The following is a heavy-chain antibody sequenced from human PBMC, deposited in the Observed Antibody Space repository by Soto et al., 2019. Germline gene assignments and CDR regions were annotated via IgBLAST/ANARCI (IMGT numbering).Heavy chain of an antibody. CDR1: GYTFTSYG. V-gene: IGHV1-18*04. J-gene: IGHJ4*02. CDR3: ARFDFWRGYYKTFDY. D-gene: IGHD3-3*01. CDR2: ISAYNGNT. Sequence: ASVKVSCKASGYTFTSYGISWVRQAPGQGLEWMGWISAYNGNTNYAQKLQGRVTMTTDTSTSTAYMELRSLRSDDTAVYYCARFDFWRGYYKTFDYWGQGTLVTVSS.